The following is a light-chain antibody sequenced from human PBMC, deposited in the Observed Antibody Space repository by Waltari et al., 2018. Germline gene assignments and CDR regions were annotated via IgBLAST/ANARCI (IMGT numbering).Light chain of an antibody. Sequence: IVMAHAPASSAVAPGGRAPLACRASQSVSSNVAWYQQKPGQAPRLLIYGASTRATGIPARFSGSGSGTEFTLTISSLQSEDFAVYYCQQYNNWPMRTFGQGTKVEIK. CDR3: QQYNNWPMRT. J-gene: IGKJ1*01. V-gene: IGKV3-15*01. CDR1: QSVSSN. CDR2: GAS.